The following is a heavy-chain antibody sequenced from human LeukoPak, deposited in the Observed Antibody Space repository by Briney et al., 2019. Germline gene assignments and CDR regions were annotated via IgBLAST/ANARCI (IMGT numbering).Heavy chain of an antibody. CDR1: GGTFSSYA. CDR2: IIPIFGTA. Sequence: SVKVSCKASGGTFSSYAISWVRQAPGQGLEWMGRIIPIFGTADYAQKFQGRVAITTDESTSTAYMELSSLRSEDTAVYYCARVSESSSGYKYWGQGTLVTVSS. J-gene: IGHJ4*02. V-gene: IGHV1-69*05. D-gene: IGHD3-22*01. CDR3: ARVSESSSGYKY.